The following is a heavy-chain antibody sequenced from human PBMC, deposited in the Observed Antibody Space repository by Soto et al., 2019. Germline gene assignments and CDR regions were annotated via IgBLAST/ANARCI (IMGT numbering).Heavy chain of an antibody. D-gene: IGHD3-16*01. J-gene: IGHJ6*02. CDR2: IWYDGSNK. Sequence: PGGSLRLSCAASGFTFSSYGMHWVRQAPGKGLEWVAVIWYDGSNKYYADSVKGRFTISRDNSKNTLYLQMNSLRAEDTAVYYCAREGLMTYYYYYGMDVWGQGATVTVSS. CDR1: GFTFSSYG. CDR3: AREGLMTYYYYYGMDV. V-gene: IGHV3-33*01.